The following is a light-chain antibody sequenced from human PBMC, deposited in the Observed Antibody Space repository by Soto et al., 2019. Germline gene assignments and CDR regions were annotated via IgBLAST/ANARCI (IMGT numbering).Light chain of an antibody. J-gene: IGKJ1*01. CDR1: QSVDTN. CDR3: QQYNNWPRT. Sequence: EIVITQSPSTLSVSTGERATLSCRASQSVDTNLAWYQQKPGQAPRLLIYGASTRATDIPARFSGSGSGTDFTLTISSLQSEDFAVYYCQQYNNWPRTFGQGTKVDIK. V-gene: IGKV3-15*01. CDR2: GAS.